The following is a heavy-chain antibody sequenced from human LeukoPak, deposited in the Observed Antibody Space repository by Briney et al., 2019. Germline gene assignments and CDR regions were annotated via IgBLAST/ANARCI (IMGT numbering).Heavy chain of an antibody. D-gene: IGHD3-9*01. CDR3: ASARHVYVYYGILSGLDAFDI. CDR2: ISSSSRYI. J-gene: IGHJ3*02. CDR1: VFTFSSYS. Sequence: PGGSLRLSRAVSVFTFSSYSMNGVRQAPGKGLEWVSSISSSSRYIYYADSLKGRFTISRDNAKNSLYLQMNSLRAEDTAVYYCASARHVYVYYGILSGLDAFDIWGQGTMVTVSS. V-gene: IGHV3-21*01.